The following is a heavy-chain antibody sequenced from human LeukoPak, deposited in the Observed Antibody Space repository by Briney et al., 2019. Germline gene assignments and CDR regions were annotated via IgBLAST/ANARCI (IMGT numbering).Heavy chain of an antibody. V-gene: IGHV3-11*04. D-gene: IGHD4-23*01. CDR2: ISSSGSTI. CDR3: ARDFYGGNFFDY. Sequence: GESLRLSCAAPGFTFSDYYMSWIRQAPGKGLEWVSYISSSGSTIYYADSVKGRFTISRDNAKNSLYLQMNSLRAEDTAVYYCARDFYGGNFFDYWGQGTLVTVSS. CDR1: GFTFSDYY. J-gene: IGHJ4*02.